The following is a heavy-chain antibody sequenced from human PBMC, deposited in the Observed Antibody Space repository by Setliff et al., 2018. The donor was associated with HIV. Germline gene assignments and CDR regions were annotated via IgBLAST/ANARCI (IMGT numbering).Heavy chain of an antibody. Sequence: GASVKVSCKASGGTFSSYAISWVRQAPGQGLEWMGGIIPVFRTANYAQKFQGRVTMTTDTSTSTAYMELRSLRSDDTAVYYCARDDVGYCSGGSCYHLFDTFDIWGQGTVVTVSS. CDR2: IIPVFRTA. J-gene: IGHJ3*02. CDR3: ARDDVGYCSGGSCYHLFDTFDI. V-gene: IGHV1-69*05. CDR1: GGTFSSYA. D-gene: IGHD2-15*01.